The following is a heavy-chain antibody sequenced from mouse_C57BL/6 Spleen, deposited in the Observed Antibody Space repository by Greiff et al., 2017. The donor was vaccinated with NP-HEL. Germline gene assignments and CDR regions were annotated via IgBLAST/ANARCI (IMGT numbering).Heavy chain of an antibody. CDR1: GFTFTDYY. J-gene: IGHJ2*01. CDR2: IRNKANGYTT. D-gene: IGHD2-2*01. CDR3: ARSGVTYYFDY. V-gene: IGHV7-3*01. Sequence: EVQVVESGGGLVQPGGSLSLSCAASGFTFTDYYMSWVRQPPGKALEWLGFIRNKANGYTTEYSASVKGRFTISRDNSQSILYLQMNALRAEDSATYYCARSGVTYYFDYWGQGTTLTVSS.